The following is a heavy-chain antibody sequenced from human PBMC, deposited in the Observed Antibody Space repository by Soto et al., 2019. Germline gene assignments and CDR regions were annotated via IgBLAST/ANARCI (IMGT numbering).Heavy chain of an antibody. CDR1: GFSLTTSGVG. CDR3: AQRPVSARYGYFGWLLDHFGS. Sequence: QITLKESGPTLVKPTQTLTLTCTFSGFSLTTSGVGVGWIRQPPGKALQWLALIYWGDDKRYSPYLKSRLTNPKDTSKNQVVLRMSDMDPMDTATYFCAQRPVSARYGYFGWLLDHFGSWGQGTLVTVYS. V-gene: IGHV2-5*02. J-gene: IGHJ4*02. CDR2: IYWGDDK. D-gene: IGHD3-9*01.